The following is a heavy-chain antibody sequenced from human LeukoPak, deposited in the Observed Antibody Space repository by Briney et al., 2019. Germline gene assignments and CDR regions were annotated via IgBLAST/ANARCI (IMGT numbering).Heavy chain of an antibody. D-gene: IGHD6-19*01. CDR1: GGSISGSGYY. Sequence: SETLSLTCTVSGGSISGSGYYWVWIRQPPGKGLEWIATIYYTGSTYYNPSLKSRVTISVDTSKNQFSLRLSSVTAADTAVYYCARHVSVAVTNFFDYWGQGTLVTVSS. CDR3: ARHVSVAVTNFFDY. CDR2: IYYTGST. V-gene: IGHV4-39*01. J-gene: IGHJ4*02.